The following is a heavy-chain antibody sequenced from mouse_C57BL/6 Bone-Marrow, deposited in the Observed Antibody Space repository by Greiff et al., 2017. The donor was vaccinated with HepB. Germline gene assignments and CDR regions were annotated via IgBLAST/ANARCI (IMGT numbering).Heavy chain of an antibody. J-gene: IGHJ1*03. Sequence: DVKLQESGPGLVKPSQSLSLTCSVTGYSITSGYYWNWIRQFPGNKLEWMGYISYDGSNNYNPPLKNRISITRDTSKNQFFLKLNSVTTEDTATYYCARVNYYGSSLDWYFDVWGTGTTVTVSS. CDR3: ARVNYYGSSLDWYFDV. V-gene: IGHV3-6*01. CDR1: GYSITSGYY. CDR2: ISYDGSN. D-gene: IGHD1-1*01.